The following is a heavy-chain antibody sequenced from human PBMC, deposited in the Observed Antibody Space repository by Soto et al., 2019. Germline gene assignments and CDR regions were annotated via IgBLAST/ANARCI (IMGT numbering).Heavy chain of an antibody. CDR2: IYYSGST. CDR1: GGSISSSSYY. CDR3: ARHSPYCSGGSCYSDPHNWFDP. Sequence: SETLSLTCTVSGGSISSSSYYWGWIRQPPGKGLERIGSIYYSGSTYYNPSFMSRVTISVDTSKNQFSLKLSSVTAADTAVYYCARHSPYCSGGSCYSDPHNWFDPWGQGTLVTVSS. J-gene: IGHJ5*02. V-gene: IGHV4-39*01. D-gene: IGHD2-15*01.